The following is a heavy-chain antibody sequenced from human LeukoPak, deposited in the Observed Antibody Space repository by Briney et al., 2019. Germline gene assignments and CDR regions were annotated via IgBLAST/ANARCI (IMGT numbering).Heavy chain of an antibody. D-gene: IGHD2-2*01. V-gene: IGHV3-21*04. CDR1: GFTFSSYS. J-gene: IGHJ4*02. CDR2: ISSSSSYI. Sequence: GGSLRLSCAASGFTFSSYSMNWVRQAPGKGLEWVSSISSSSSYIYYADSVKGRFTISRDNAKNSLYLQMNSLRAEDTAVYYCAKGGPAATFPFDYWGQGTLVTVSS. CDR3: AKGGPAATFPFDY.